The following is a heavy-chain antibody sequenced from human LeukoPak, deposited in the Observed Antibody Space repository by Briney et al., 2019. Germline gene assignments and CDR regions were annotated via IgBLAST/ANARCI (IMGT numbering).Heavy chain of an antibody. Sequence: SETLSLTCAVYGGSFSGYYWSWIRQPPGKGLEWIGEINHSGSTNYNPSLKSRVTISVDTSKNQLSLKLSSVTAADTAVYYCARYQAPSLWFEELPNYFDYWGQGTLVTVSS. CDR1: GGSFSGYY. CDR3: ARYQAPSLWFEELPNYFDY. J-gene: IGHJ4*02. D-gene: IGHD3-10*01. V-gene: IGHV4-34*01. CDR2: INHSGST.